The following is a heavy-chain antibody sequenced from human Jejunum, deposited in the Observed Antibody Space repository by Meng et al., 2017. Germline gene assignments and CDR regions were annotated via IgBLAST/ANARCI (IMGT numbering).Heavy chain of an antibody. CDR3: TRTGSYRYDF. CDR1: GFTFRNFW. D-gene: IGHD1-26*01. Sequence: QLVDAGGGLVPPGGALRLSCAASGFTFRNFWMQWVRQAPGKGLVWVSRINIDGSSTDYADSVKGRFTISRDDAKNTLYLQMNSLRVEDTAVYYCTRTGSYRYDFWGQGTLVTVSS. CDR2: INIDGSST. V-gene: IGHV3-74*01. J-gene: IGHJ4*02.